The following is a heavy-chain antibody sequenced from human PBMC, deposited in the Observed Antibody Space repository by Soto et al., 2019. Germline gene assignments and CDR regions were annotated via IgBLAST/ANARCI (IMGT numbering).Heavy chain of an antibody. J-gene: IGHJ3*02. CDR2: INPNTGCT. V-gene: IGHV1-2*02. D-gene: IGHD2-2*01. CDR1: GYTLTELS. Sequence: ASVKVSCKVSGYTLTELSMHWVRQAPGQGLEWMGWINPNTGCTNYAQKFQGRVTMTRDTSISTAYIELIRLRSDDTAVYYCARRPYRAAFDIWGQGTMVTVS. CDR3: ARRPYRAAFDI.